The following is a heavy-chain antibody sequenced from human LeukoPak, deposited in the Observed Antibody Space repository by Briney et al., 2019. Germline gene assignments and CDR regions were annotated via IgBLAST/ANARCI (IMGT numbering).Heavy chain of an antibody. CDR3: VRDFATTGPC. Sequence: GGSLRLSCAASGFTVSSNYMSWVRQAPGKGLEWVSVLYTGDRTYYADSVKGRFTISRDNSKNTLYLQMNSLGAEDTAVYYCVRDFATTGPCWGQGTLVTVSS. J-gene: IGHJ4*02. CDR1: GFTVSSNY. D-gene: IGHD4-17*01. CDR2: LYTGDRT. V-gene: IGHV3-53*01.